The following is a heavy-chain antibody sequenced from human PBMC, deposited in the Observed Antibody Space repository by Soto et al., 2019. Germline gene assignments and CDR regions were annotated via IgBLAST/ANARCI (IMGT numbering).Heavy chain of an antibody. D-gene: IGHD3-9*01. Sequence: GASVKVSCKASGYTFTSYDINWVRQATGQGLEWMGWMNPNSGNTGYAQKFQGRVTMTRNTSISTAYMELSSLRSEDTAVYYCAVARVFTYYDILTGYYRENYMDVWGKGTTVT. J-gene: IGHJ6*03. CDR2: MNPNSGNT. CDR3: AVARVFTYYDILTGYYRENYMDV. V-gene: IGHV1-8*01. CDR1: GYTFTSYD.